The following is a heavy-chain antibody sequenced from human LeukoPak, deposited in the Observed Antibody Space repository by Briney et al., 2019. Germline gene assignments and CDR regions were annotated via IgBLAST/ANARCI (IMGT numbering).Heavy chain of an antibody. CDR2: IYYSGST. CDR1: GGSISSYY. V-gene: IGHV4-59*01. D-gene: IGHD3-22*01. J-gene: IGHJ4*02. Sequence: SETLSLTCTVSGGSISSYYWSWIRQPPGKGLEWIGYIYYSGSTNYNPSLKSRVTVSVDTSKNQFSLKLSSVTAADTAVYYCARVDDSSGYYYDYWGQGTLVTVSS. CDR3: ARVDDSSGYYYDY.